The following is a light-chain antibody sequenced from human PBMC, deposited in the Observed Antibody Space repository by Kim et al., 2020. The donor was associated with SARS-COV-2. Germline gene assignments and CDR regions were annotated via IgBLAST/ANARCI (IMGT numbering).Light chain of an antibody. V-gene: IGKV1-5*01. CDR1: QSISSW. CDR2: DAS. Sequence: DIQMTQSPSTLSASVGDRVTITCRASQSISSWLAWYQQKPGKAPKLLIYDASTLESGVPSRFSGSGSGTEFTLAISSLQPDDFATYYCQQYNSYPRTFGGGTKVDIK. J-gene: IGKJ4*01. CDR3: QQYNSYPRT.